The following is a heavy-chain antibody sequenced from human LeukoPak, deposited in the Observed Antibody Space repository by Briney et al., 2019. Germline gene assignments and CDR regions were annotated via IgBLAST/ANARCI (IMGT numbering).Heavy chain of an antibody. J-gene: IGHJ2*01. CDR1: GGSISSHY. V-gene: IGHV4-59*11. D-gene: IGHD1-7*01. CDR2: IYYSGST. CDR3: ARGGDWNYGWFDP. Sequence: SETLSLTCTVSGGSISSHYWSWIRQPPGKGLEWIGYIYYSGSTNYNPSLKSRVTISVDTSKNQFSLKLSSVTAADTAVYYCARGGDWNYGWFDPWGRGTLVTVSS.